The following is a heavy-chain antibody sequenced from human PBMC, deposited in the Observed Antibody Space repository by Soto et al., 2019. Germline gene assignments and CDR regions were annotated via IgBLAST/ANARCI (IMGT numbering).Heavy chain of an antibody. J-gene: IGHJ4*02. CDR3: AGSYSCSSFDY. Sequence: SETLSLTCAVYGGSFSGYYWSWIRQPPGKGLEWIGEINNSGSTNYNPSLKSRVTISVDTSKNQFSLKLSTVTAADTAVYYCAGSYSCSSFDYWGQGTLVTVSS. CDR2: INNSGST. CDR1: GGSFSGYY. V-gene: IGHV4-34*01. D-gene: IGHD6-6*01.